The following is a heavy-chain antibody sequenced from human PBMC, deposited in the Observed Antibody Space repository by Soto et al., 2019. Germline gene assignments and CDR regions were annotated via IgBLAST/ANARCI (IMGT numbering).Heavy chain of an antibody. J-gene: IGHJ4*02. CDR1: GYTFSDCY. V-gene: IGHV1-2*02. CDR3: AREPATAKPEGVDF. D-gene: IGHD1-1*01. CDR2: INPNAGGT. Sequence: ASVKVSCKASGYTFSDCYIHWVRQAPGQGLEWMGWINPNAGGTKYAPKFQGGVTMTRDTSITTTYMELSRLRSGDTAVYYCAREPATAKPEGVDFWGQGTLVTVSS.